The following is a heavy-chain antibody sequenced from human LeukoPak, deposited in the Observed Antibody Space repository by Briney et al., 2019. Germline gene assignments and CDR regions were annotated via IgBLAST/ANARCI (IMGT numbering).Heavy chain of an antibody. Sequence: GGSLRLSCAASGFTFNSYAMTWVRQAPGKGLEWVPIISASGGSTYYADSVKGRFTISRDNSKNTLYLQMNSLRVEDMAIYYCAQRPVTQYFDYWGQGPLVTVSS. CDR3: AQRPVTQYFDY. J-gene: IGHJ4*02. CDR1: GFTFNSYA. D-gene: IGHD4-17*01. V-gene: IGHV3-23*01. CDR2: ISASGGST.